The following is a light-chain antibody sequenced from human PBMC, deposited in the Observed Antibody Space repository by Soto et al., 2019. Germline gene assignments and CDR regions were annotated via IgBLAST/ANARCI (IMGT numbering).Light chain of an antibody. V-gene: IGKV3-11*01. CDR1: QSVSSY. J-gene: IGKJ1*01. Sequence: EIVLTQSPATLSLSPGERATLSCRASQSVSSYLAWYQQKPGQAPRLLIYDASNRATGIPARFSGSGSGTDFTLTISSLEPEDFAVYYCQQRSSWPRTFGQGTKVDNK. CDR3: QQRSSWPRT. CDR2: DAS.